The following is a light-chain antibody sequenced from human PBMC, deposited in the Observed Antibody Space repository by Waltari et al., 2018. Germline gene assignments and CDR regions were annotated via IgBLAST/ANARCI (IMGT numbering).Light chain of an antibody. V-gene: IGKV1-39*01. Sequence: DIQMTQSPSSLSASVGDRVTITCRASQDISDYVNWYQQKPGKAPNLLIYVVSNLQSGVPSRFSGSGSGTEFTLTISSLQPEDFATYYCQQSYSTPRLTFGGGTKVEIK. J-gene: IGKJ4*01. CDR1: QDISDY. CDR3: QQSYSTPRLT. CDR2: VVS.